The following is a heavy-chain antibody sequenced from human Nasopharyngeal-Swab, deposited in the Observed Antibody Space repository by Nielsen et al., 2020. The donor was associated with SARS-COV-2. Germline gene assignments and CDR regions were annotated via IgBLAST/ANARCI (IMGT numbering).Heavy chain of an antibody. CDR3: AKDRGCSGGSCYVHWYFDL. CDR2: ISGSGGST. V-gene: IGHV3-23*01. J-gene: IGHJ2*01. D-gene: IGHD2-15*01. Sequence: GESLKISCAASGFTFSSYEMSWVRQAPGKGLEWVSAISGSGGSTYYADSVKGRFTISRDNSKNTLYLQMNSLRAEDTAVYYCAKDRGCSGGSCYVHWYFDLWGRGTLVTVSS. CDR1: GFTFSSYE.